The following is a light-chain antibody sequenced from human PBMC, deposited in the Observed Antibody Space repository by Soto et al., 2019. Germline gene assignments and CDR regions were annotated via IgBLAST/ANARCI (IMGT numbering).Light chain of an antibody. CDR2: AAS. V-gene: IGKV1-8*01. CDR3: QQYYSYRWT. J-gene: IGKJ1*01. CDR1: QGISSY. Sequence: AIRMTQSPSSLPASTIDRGTITCRASQGISSYLAWYQQKPGKAPKLLIYAASTLQSGVPSRFRGSGSGTDFTLTISCLQSEDFATYSCQQYYSYRWTFGQGTKVDIK.